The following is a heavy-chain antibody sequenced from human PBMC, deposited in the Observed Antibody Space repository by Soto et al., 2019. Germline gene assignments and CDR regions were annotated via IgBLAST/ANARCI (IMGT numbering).Heavy chain of an antibody. V-gene: IGHV4-30-2*01. Sequence: SETLSLTCAVSGGSISSGGYSWSWIRQPPGKGLEWIGYIYHSGSTYYNPSLKSRVTISVDRSKNQFSLKLSSVTAADTAVYYCARGENSSSWYPIFDYWGQGTLVTVSS. CDR2: IYHSGST. CDR3: ARGENSSSWYPIFDY. D-gene: IGHD6-13*01. J-gene: IGHJ4*02. CDR1: GGSISSGGYS.